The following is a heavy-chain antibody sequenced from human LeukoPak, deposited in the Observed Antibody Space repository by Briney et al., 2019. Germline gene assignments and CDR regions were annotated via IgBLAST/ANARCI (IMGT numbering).Heavy chain of an antibody. V-gene: IGHV3-30*18. CDR1: GFTFNIYG. CDR2: ISYDGSNK. CDR3: AKDRYYYDSSGYCDY. Sequence: GGSLRLSCEASGFTFNIYGMNWVRQAPGKGLEWVAVISYDGSNKYYADSVKGRFTISRDNSKNTLYLQMNSLRAEDTAVYYCAKDRYYYDSSGYCDYWGQGTLVTVSS. J-gene: IGHJ4*02. D-gene: IGHD3-22*01.